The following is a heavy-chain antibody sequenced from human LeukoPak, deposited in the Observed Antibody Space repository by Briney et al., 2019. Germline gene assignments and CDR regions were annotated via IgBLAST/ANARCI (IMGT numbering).Heavy chain of an antibody. D-gene: IGHD3-22*01. Sequence: SETLSLTCTVSGGSISSGGYYWSGIRQHPGKGLEWIGYIYYSGSTYYNPSLKSRVTISVDTSKNQFSLKLSSVTAADTAVYYCAREGHYYDSSGYQHDAFDIWGQGTMVTVSS. J-gene: IGHJ3*02. CDR3: AREGHYYDSSGYQHDAFDI. CDR2: IYYSGST. CDR1: GGSISSGGYY. V-gene: IGHV4-31*03.